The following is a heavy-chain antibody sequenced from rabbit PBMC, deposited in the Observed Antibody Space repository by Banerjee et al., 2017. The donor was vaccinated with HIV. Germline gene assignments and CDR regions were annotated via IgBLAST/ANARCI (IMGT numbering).Heavy chain of an antibody. CDR3: VREVAAKFSL. J-gene: IGHJ4*01. CDR2: IYPGFGII. D-gene: IGHD4-1*01. Sequence: ELVESGGGLVQPGGSLTLSCKASGIDFSTYGISWVRQAPGKGPEWIAYIYPGFGIINYAKSVKGRFTISSDNAQNTLYLQLNSLTAADTATYFCVREVAAKFSLWGQGTLVTVS. CDR1: GIDFSTYG. V-gene: IGHV1S47*01.